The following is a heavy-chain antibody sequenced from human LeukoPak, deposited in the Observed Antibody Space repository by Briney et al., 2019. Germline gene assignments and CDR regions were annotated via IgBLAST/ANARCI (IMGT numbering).Heavy chain of an antibody. CDR1: GFTFSSYG. CDR2: IRYDGSNK. CDR3: AKDTNRLYYYDSSGSHYFDY. J-gene: IGHJ4*02. D-gene: IGHD3-22*01. Sequence: GGSLRLSCATSGFTFSSYGMHWVRQAPGKGLEWVAFIRYDGSNKYYADSVKGRFTISRDNSKNTLYLQMNSLRAEDTAVYYCAKDTNRLYYYDSSGSHYFDYWGQGTLVTVSS. V-gene: IGHV3-30*02.